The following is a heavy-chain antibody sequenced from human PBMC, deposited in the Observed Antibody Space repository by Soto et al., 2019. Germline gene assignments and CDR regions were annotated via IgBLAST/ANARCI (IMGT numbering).Heavy chain of an antibody. Sequence: SETLSLTCAVYVESFSGYYWNWIRQPPGKGLEWIAEIKHSGSTNYNPSLKNRVTISVDTSKNQFSLKLSSVTAADTAVYYCARANIVATTMGAFDIWGQGTMVTVSS. J-gene: IGHJ3*02. CDR2: IKHSGST. CDR1: VESFSGYY. V-gene: IGHV4-34*01. D-gene: IGHD5-12*01. CDR3: ARANIVATTMGAFDI.